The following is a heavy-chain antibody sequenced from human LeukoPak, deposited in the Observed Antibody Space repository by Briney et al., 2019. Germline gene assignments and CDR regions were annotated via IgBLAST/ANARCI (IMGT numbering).Heavy chain of an antibody. J-gene: IGHJ4*02. V-gene: IGHV1-18*01. Sequence: ASVKVSCKASGYAFINYAISWVRQAPGQGLEWMGWISPFNGQTNYAQNLQGRVTMTIDTTTSTASMELRGLRSDDTGVYYCARADYYGSGSHLVWGQGTLVTVSS. CDR3: ARADYYGSGSHLV. CDR2: ISPFNGQT. CDR1: GYAFINYA. D-gene: IGHD3-10*01.